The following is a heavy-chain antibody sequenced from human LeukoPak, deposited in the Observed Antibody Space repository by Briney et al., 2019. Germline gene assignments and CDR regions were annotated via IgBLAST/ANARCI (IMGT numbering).Heavy chain of an antibody. CDR3: AREIQSRNYEESTGYFNY. V-gene: IGHV3-7*03. D-gene: IGHD3-22*01. Sequence: GGSLRLSCTASGFTFGNYWMSWVRQAPGKGLEWVANIKHDGSEKYYADSVKGRFSIFRDNAKTSVYLQLNSLRGEDTAVYFCAREIQSRNYEESTGYFNYWGQGTLVTVSS. J-gene: IGHJ4*02. CDR1: GFTFGNYW. CDR2: IKHDGSEK.